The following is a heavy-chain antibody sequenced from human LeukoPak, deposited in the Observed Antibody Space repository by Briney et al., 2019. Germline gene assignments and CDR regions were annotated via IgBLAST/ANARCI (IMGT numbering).Heavy chain of an antibody. CDR2: ISWNSGSI. D-gene: IGHD4-17*01. Sequence: GGSLRLSCAASGFTFDDYAMHWVRQAPGKGLEWVSGISWNSGSIGYADSVKGRFTISRDNAKNSLYLQMNSLRAEDTALYYCAKDLYGDYGHFDYWGQGTLVTVSP. V-gene: IGHV3-9*01. CDR3: AKDLYGDYGHFDY. CDR1: GFTFDDYA. J-gene: IGHJ4*02.